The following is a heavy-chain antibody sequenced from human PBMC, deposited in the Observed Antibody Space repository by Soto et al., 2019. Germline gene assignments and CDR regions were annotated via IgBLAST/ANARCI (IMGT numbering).Heavy chain of an antibody. CDR2: MYYGGST. Sequence: SETLSLTCSVSRASITSNSYYWGWIRQSPGKGLEWIASMYYGGSTYYNPSLKSRVTISADTSKNGFSLKMRSVSAADTAEYYCAGFYGSDTYFTFQADSWGQGIQVTVSS. CDR1: RASITSNSYY. V-gene: IGHV4-39*01. D-gene: IGHD3-10*01. J-gene: IGHJ4*02. CDR3: AGFYGSDTYFTFQADS.